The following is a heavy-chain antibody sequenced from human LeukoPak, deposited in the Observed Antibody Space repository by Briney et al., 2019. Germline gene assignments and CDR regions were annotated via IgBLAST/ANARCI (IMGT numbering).Heavy chain of an antibody. Sequence: PGGALRLSCAASRLTFNKYAMNWVRQPRGKGLEGVEAISGSGGATYFADSVKGRFNISRDNSKNTLYLQMHSLRAEDTAVYYCAKALGSIVVTASDYWGQGTLVTVSS. CDR2: ISGSGGAT. CDR1: RLTFNKYA. CDR3: AKALGSIVVTASDY. V-gene: IGHV3-23*01. D-gene: IGHD5-12*01. J-gene: IGHJ4*02.